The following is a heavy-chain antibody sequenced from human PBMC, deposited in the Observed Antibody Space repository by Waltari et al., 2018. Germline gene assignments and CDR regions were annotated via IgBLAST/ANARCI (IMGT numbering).Heavy chain of an antibody. CDR1: GCTCLDYG. CDR3: ARERHRLMEEGYLMALDP. Sequence: QVQLVQSGAEVKQPGASVKVSCKASGCTCLDYGISWVRQAPGQGLEWMGWISGNNGHTNHAQKFQGRLIMTEDTSATTVYMELTYLTSDDTAVYYCARERHRLMEEGYLMALDPWGQGTLVTVSS. D-gene: IGHD2-21*01. CDR2: ISGNNGHT. J-gene: IGHJ5*02. V-gene: IGHV1-18*01.